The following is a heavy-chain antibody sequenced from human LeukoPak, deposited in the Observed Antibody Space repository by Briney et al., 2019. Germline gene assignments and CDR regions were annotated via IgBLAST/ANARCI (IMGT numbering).Heavy chain of an antibody. D-gene: IGHD2-15*01. CDR2: ISGSGGST. Sequence: GGSLRLSCVAAGFTFSDHYMDWVRQAPGKGLEWVSAISGSGGSTYYADSVKGRFTISRDNSKNTLYLQMNSLRAEDTAVYYCARDGWSHLYYFDYWGQGTLVTVSS. CDR3: ARDGWSHLYYFDY. J-gene: IGHJ4*02. V-gene: IGHV3-23*01. CDR1: GFTFSDHY.